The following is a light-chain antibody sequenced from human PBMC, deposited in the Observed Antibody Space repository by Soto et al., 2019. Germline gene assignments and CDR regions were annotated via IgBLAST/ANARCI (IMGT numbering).Light chain of an antibody. J-gene: IGKJ1*01. CDR1: QSVSSTY. Sequence: EIVLTQSPGTLSLSPGERATLSCRASQSVSSTYLAWYQQRPGQAPRLLIYGASSRATGIPDRFSGSGSGTDFTLTNSRLEPEDFAVYYCHQYSSSTKTFGQGTKVEIK. CDR2: GAS. CDR3: HQYSSSTKT. V-gene: IGKV3-20*01.